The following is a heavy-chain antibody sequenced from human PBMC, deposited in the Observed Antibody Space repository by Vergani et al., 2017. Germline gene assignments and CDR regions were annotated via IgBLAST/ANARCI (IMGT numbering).Heavy chain of an antibody. V-gene: IGHV1-69*01. Sequence: QVQLVQSGAEVKKPGSSVKVSCKASGGTFSSYAISWVRQAPGQGLEWMGGIIPIFGTANYAQKFQGRVTITADESKSTAYMELSSLRSEDTAVYYCARGAQYDYGDYDWYFDLWGRGTLVTVSS. D-gene: IGHD4-17*01. CDR1: GGTFSSYA. CDR2: IIPIFGTA. CDR3: ARGAQYDYGDYDWYFDL. J-gene: IGHJ2*01.